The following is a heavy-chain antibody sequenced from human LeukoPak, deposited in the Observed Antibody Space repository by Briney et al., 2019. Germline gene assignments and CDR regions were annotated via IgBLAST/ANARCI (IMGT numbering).Heavy chain of an antibody. V-gene: IGHV1-2*02. Sequence: GASVKVSCMASGYTFTGYYMHWVRQAPGQGLEWMGWINPNSGGTNYAQKFQGRVTMTRDTSISTAYMELSRLRSDDTAVYYCARVRRELPGRIFDYWGQGTLVTVSS. CDR2: INPNSGGT. J-gene: IGHJ4*02. D-gene: IGHD1-26*01. CDR1: GYTFTGYY. CDR3: ARVRRELPGRIFDY.